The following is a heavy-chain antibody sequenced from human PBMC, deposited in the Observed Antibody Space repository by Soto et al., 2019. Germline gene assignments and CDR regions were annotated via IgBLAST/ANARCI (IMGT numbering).Heavy chain of an antibody. D-gene: IGHD1-26*01. V-gene: IGHV3-23*01. CDR1: GFSITSFA. CDR3: AKVVSSGGYSGALEY. CDR2: ISASGGST. J-gene: IGHJ4*02. Sequence: GGSLRLSCVASGFSITSFAMSWVRQAPGKGLEWASAISASGGSTYADSVKGRFTISRDNSKNTLYLQMNSLRVEDTAVYYCAKVVSSGGYSGALEYWGQGALVTVSS.